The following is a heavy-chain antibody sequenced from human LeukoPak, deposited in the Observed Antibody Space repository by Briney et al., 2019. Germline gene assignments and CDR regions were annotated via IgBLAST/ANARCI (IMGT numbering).Heavy chain of an antibody. V-gene: IGHV3-66*02. Sequence: GGSLRLSCAASGFTVISNYMSWVRQAPGKGLEWVSVIYSGGDTYYADSVKGRFTISRDNSENTLYLQMNSLRAEDTAVYYCARDLTHGGKTYWGQGTLVTVSS. D-gene: IGHD4-23*01. CDR1: GFTVISNY. CDR3: ARDLTHGGKTY. CDR2: IYSGGDT. J-gene: IGHJ4*02.